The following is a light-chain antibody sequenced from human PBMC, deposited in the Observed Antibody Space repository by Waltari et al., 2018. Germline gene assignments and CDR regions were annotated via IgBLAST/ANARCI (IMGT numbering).Light chain of an antibody. CDR1: QSVSNSY. Sequence: IVLTQSPGTLSLSPGERATLYCRASQSVSNSYLAWYQQKPGQAPRLLLYGASSRATGNPNRFTGSGSGTDSTLTIPKLQPEDFAVYYCQHYGSPVPTFGPGTKVDIK. V-gene: IGKV3-20*01. CDR2: GAS. J-gene: IGKJ3*01. CDR3: QHYGSPVPT.